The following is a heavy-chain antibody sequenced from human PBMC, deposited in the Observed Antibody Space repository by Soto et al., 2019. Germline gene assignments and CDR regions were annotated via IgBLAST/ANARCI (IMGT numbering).Heavy chain of an antibody. CDR3: AKDDRYCSSTSCQPDYYYYGMDV. D-gene: IGHD2-2*01. J-gene: IGHJ6*02. Sequence: PGGSLRLSCAASGFTFSSYGMHWVRQAPGKGLEWVAVISYDGSNKYYADYVKGRFTISRDNSKNTLYLQINSLRDEDTAVYYCAKDDRYCSSTSCQPDYYYYGMDVWGQGTTVTVSS. CDR2: ISYDGSNK. V-gene: IGHV3-30*18. CDR1: GFTFSSYG.